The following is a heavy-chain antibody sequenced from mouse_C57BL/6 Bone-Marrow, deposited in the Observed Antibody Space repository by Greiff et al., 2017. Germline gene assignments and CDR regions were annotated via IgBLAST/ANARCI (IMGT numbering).Heavy chain of an antibody. V-gene: IGHV7-1*01. CDR3: AREAHYLVKAY. CDR1: GFTFSDFY. Sequence: EVKVVESGGGLVQSGRSLRLSCATSGFTFSDFYMEWVRQAPGKGLEWIAASRNKANDYTTEYSASVKGRFIVSRDTSQSILYLQMNALRAEDTAIYYCAREAHYLVKAYWGQGTLVTVSA. CDR2: SRNKANDYTT. D-gene: IGHD1-1*02. J-gene: IGHJ3*01.